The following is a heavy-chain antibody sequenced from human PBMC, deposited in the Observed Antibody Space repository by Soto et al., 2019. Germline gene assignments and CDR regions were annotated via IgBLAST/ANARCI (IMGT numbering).Heavy chain of an antibody. J-gene: IGHJ4*02. V-gene: IGHV4-30-4*01. CDR1: GGSISSGDYY. CDR2: IYYSGST. D-gene: IGHD4-17*01. CDR3: AREGYGDYDFDY. Sequence: TLSLTCTVSGGSISSGDYYWSWIRQPPGKGLEWIGYIYYSGSTYYNPSLKSRVTISVDTSKNQFSLKLSSVTAADTAVYYCAREGYGDYDFDYWGQGTLVTVSS.